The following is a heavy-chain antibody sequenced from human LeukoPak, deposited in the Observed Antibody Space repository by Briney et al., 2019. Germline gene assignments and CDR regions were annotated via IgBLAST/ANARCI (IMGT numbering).Heavy chain of an antibody. V-gene: IGHV3-30*04. CDR2: MSYDGSHK. CDR1: GFTFSSYT. Sequence: GGSLRLSCVASGFTFSSYTLHWVRQAPGKGLEWVALMSYDGSHKFHADSVKGRFTISRDNSKNTLYLQMNSLRAEDTAIYFCARDVGGYAFDYWGQGTLVTVSS. J-gene: IGHJ4*02. D-gene: IGHD5-12*01. CDR3: ARDVGGYAFDY.